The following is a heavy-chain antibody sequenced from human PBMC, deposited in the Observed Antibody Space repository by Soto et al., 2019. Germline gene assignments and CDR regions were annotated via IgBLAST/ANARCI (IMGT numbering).Heavy chain of an antibody. CDR2: IYHSGST. D-gene: IGHD6-19*01. Sequence: QLQLQESGSGLVKPSQTLSLTCAVSGGSISSGGYSWSWIRQPPGKGLEWIGYIYHSGSTYYNPSLKSRVAISVDRSKNQFSLKLSSVTAADTAVYYCAREGLDVGGSSSGWLDYWGQGTLVTVSS. V-gene: IGHV4-30-2*01. CDR3: AREGLDVGGSSSGWLDY. J-gene: IGHJ4*02. CDR1: GGSISSGGYS.